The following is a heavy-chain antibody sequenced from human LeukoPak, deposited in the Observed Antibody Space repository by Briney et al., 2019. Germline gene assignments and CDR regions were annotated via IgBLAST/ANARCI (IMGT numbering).Heavy chain of an antibody. CDR1: GFTFSTYA. V-gene: IGHV3-30-3*01. Sequence: GRSLRLSCAASGFTFSTYAMHRVRQAPGKGLEWVAVISYDGSNKYYADSVKVRFTSSRDNSKNTLYLQMNSLSAEDTALYYCARGHNWNDGRFYFYGIDVWGQGTTVTVSS. CDR3: ARGHNWNDGRFYFYGIDV. J-gene: IGHJ6*02. D-gene: IGHD1-20*01. CDR2: ISYDGSNK.